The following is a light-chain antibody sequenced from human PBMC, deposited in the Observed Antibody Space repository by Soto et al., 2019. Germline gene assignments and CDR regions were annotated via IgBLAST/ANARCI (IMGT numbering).Light chain of an antibody. Sequence: DIQMTQSPSSLSASIGDRVTITCRASQSISSYFNWYQQKPGKAPILLIYGATNLQSGVPSRFSGSGSRTDFTLTISSLQPEDFATYFCQQSFSVRSWTFGQGTKVEIK. J-gene: IGKJ1*01. CDR2: GAT. V-gene: IGKV1-39*01. CDR1: QSISSY. CDR3: QQSFSVRSWT.